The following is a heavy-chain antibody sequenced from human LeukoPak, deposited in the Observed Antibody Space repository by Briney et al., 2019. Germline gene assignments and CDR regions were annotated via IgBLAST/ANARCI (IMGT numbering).Heavy chain of an antibody. CDR3: ARVKVGYSYGYRPLDY. D-gene: IGHD5-18*01. J-gene: IGHJ4*02. CDR1: GFTFSSYS. CDR2: ISSSSSYI. Sequence: PGGSLRLSCAASGFTFSSYSMNWVRQAPGKGLEWVSSISSSSSYIYYADSVKGRFTISRDNAKNSLYLQMNSLRAEDTAVYYCARVKVGYSYGYRPLDYWGQGTLVTVSS. V-gene: IGHV3-21*01.